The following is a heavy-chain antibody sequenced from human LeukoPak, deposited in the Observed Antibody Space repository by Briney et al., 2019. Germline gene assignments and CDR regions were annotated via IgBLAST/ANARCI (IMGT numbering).Heavy chain of an antibody. CDR3: ARSTVASQFFYYYGMDV. J-gene: IGHJ6*02. Sequence: LPGGSLRLSCAASGFTFSSYWMHWVRQAPGKGLEWVAVISYDGSNKYYADTVKGRFTISRDNSKNTLYLQMNSLRAEDTAVYYCARSTVASQFFYYYGMDVWGQGTTVTDSS. CDR2: ISYDGSNK. CDR1: GFTFSSYW. D-gene: IGHD4-23*01. V-gene: IGHV3-30-3*01.